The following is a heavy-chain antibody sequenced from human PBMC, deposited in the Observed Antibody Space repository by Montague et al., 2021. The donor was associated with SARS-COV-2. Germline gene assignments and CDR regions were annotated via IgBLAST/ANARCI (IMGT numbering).Heavy chain of an antibody. CDR2: IYYSGST. D-gene: IGHD3-3*01. CDR3: ARHSGDYTIFGVVNYYMDV. J-gene: IGHJ6*03. V-gene: IGHV4-39*01. Sequence: SETLSLTCTVSGGSISSSSHYWGWIRQPPGKGLEWIGSIYYSGSTYYNPSLKSRVTISVDTSKNQFSLKLSSVTAADTAVFYCARHSGDYTIFGVVNYYMDVWGQGTMVTVSS. CDR1: GGSISSSSHY.